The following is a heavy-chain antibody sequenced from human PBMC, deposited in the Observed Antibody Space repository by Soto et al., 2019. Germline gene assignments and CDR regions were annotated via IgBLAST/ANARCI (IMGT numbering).Heavy chain of an antibody. Sequence: PGESLKISCQGSGYSFSSYWIAWVRQMSGKGLEGVGVIHPGGSDTRYSPSFQGQVTISADKSISTVYVQWASLKASDTAVYYCARLGFGGHFGSYYFYGMDVWGQGTTVTVSS. V-gene: IGHV5-51*01. CDR2: IHPGGSDT. CDR1: GYSFSSYW. D-gene: IGHD2-15*01. J-gene: IGHJ6*02. CDR3: ARLGFGGHFGSYYFYGMDV.